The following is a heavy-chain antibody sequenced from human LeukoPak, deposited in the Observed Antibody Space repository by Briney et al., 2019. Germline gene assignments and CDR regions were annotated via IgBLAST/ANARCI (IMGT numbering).Heavy chain of an antibody. CDR2: ISGSGGST. CDR3: ARADSSSWYSRGGYFDY. D-gene: IGHD6-13*01. V-gene: IGHV3-23*01. Sequence: GGSLRLSCAASGFTFSDYYMSWVRQAPGKGLEWVSAISGSGGSTYYADSVKGRFTISRDNSKNTLYLQMNSLRAEDTAVYYCARADSSSWYSRGGYFDYWGQGTLVTVSS. J-gene: IGHJ4*02. CDR1: GFTFSDYY.